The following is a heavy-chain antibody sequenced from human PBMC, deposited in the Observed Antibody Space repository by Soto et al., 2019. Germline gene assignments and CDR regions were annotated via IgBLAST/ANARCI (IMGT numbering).Heavy chain of an antibody. V-gene: IGHV3-7*01. CDR2: IKQDGSEK. CDR3: ARGFADRYDY. D-gene: IGHD3-16*02. CDR1: GFTFSSYW. Sequence: GGSRRFSCAASGFTFSSYWLSWVRQAPGKGLEWVANIKQDGSEKYFVDSVKGRFTISRDNAKNSMYLHMNSLRAEDPAVYYCARGFADRYDYWGQGTMVTVSS. J-gene: IGHJ4*02.